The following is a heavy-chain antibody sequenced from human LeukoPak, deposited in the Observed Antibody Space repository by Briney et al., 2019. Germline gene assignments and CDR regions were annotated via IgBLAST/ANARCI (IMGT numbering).Heavy chain of an antibody. J-gene: IGHJ4*02. CDR2: ISYDGSNK. CDR1: GFTFSSYA. V-gene: IGHV3-30-3*01. CDR3: ATDGAGDFDY. Sequence: AGGSLRLSCAASGFTFSSYAMHWVRQAPGKGLEWVAVISYDGSNKYYADSVKGRFTISRDNAKKSLSLQMNSLRADDTAVYYCATDGAGDFDYWGQGTLVTVSS. D-gene: IGHD6-19*01.